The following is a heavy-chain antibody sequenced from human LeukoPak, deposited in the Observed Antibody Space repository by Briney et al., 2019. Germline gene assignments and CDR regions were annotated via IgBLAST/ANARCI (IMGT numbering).Heavy chain of an antibody. V-gene: IGHV1-2*02. CDR1: GYTFTGYY. D-gene: IGHD5-24*01. Sequence: ASVKVSCKASGYTFTGYYIHWVRQAPGQGLEWMGWINPNTGGTTYAQKFQGRVTMTRDTSISTAYMELSRLRSDDTAVYYCARDEGYNPFDYWGQGTLVTVSS. J-gene: IGHJ4*02. CDR3: ARDEGYNPFDY. CDR2: INPNTGGT.